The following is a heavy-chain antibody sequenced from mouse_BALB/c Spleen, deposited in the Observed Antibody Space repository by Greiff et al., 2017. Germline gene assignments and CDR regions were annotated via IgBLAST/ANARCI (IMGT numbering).Heavy chain of an antibody. CDR3: ARNYGSSYEDFDV. CDR1: GFNIKDTY. CDR2: IDPANGNT. V-gene: IGHV14-3*02. Sequence: VQLKQSGAELVKPGASVKLSCTASGFNIKDTYMHWVKQRPEQGLEWIGRIDPANGNTKYDPKFQGKATITADTSSNTAYLQLSSLTSEDTAVYYCARNYGSSYEDFDVWGAGTTVTVSS. D-gene: IGHD1-1*01. J-gene: IGHJ1*01.